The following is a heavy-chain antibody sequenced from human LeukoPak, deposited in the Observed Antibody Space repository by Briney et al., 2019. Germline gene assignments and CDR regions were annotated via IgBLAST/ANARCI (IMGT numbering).Heavy chain of an antibody. D-gene: IGHD2-8*02. CDR1: GFTFSSYE. CDR2: ISSSGTTI. CDR3: ARDPGTDYPLDY. V-gene: IGHV3-48*03. Sequence: GGSLRLSCAASGFTFSSYEMNWVRQAPGKGLEWVSYISSSGTTIYYADSVKGRFTISRDNAKNSLYLQMNSLRAEDTAIYYCARDPGTDYPLDYWGQGTLVTVSS. J-gene: IGHJ4*02.